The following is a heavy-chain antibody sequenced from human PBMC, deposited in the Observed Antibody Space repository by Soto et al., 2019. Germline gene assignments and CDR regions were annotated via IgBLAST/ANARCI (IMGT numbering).Heavy chain of an antibody. Sequence: PSETLSLTWPVAGCFISRSYWWNWVRQTPGGGLEWIGKIYHGGTTNYNPSLKNRVTISVDKSKNQFSLKLTSVTAADTAVYYCVSSLNYDFWRDGGRHFYFDYWGRGILVTVSS. V-gene: IGHV4-4*02. J-gene: IGHJ4*02. CDR3: VSSLNYDFWRDGGRHFYFDY. CDR2: IYHGGTT. CDR1: GCFISRSYW. D-gene: IGHD3-3*01.